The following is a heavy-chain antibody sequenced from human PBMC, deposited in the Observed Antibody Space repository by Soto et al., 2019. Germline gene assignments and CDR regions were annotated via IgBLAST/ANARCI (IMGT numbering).Heavy chain of an antibody. CDR3: ARAPYYDILPGMRWSYYFDS. Sequence: QVQLQESGPGLVKPSETLSLTCDVSGTSVSSGSFYFHWIRQAPGKGLEWIGYIYHTGKTNYSPFLRIRTTISSDTSRNQFSLKVNSVTAADTAVYYCARAPYYDILPGMRWSYYFDSWGKGIQVSVSS. CDR1: GTSVSSGSFY. V-gene: IGHV4-61*01. CDR2: IYHTGKT. J-gene: IGHJ4*02. D-gene: IGHD3-9*01.